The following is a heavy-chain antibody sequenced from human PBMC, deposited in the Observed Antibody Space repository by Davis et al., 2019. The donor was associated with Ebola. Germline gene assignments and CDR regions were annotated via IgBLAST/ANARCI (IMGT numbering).Heavy chain of an antibody. Sequence: GESLRISCAASVFTFSGSAMHWVRQASGKGLEWVGRIRSKANSYATAYAASVKGRFTISRDDSKNTAYLQINSLKTEDTDVYYCTGNTRYGDYVAENYWGQGSLVTVSS. CDR3: TGNTRYGDYVAENY. CDR2: IRSKANSYAT. J-gene: IGHJ4*02. CDR1: VFTFSGSA. V-gene: IGHV3-73*01. D-gene: IGHD4-17*01.